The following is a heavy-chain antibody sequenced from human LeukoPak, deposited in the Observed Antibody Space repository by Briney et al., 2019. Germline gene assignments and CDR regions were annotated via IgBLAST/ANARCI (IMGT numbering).Heavy chain of an antibody. D-gene: IGHD3-3*01. J-gene: IGHJ4*02. CDR1: GGSVSSGSYY. Sequence: SETLSLTCTVSGGSVSSGSYYWSWIRQSPGRGQEWIGYIYYSGSNSYNPSLKSRVTILLDTSKNQFSLRLNSVTAADTAIYYCARDRGGDFWSSYYDYWGQGTLVTVSS. CDR2: IYYSGSN. CDR3: ARDRGGDFWSSYYDY. V-gene: IGHV4-61*01.